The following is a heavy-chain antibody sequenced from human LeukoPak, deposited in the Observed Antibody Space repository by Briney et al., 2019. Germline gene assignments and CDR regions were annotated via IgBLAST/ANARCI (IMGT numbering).Heavy chain of an antibody. J-gene: IGHJ4*02. CDR1: GLPSSDHY. D-gene: IGHD4-17*01. V-gene: IGHV3-11*01. CDR2: IGHDGTGM. CDR3: AGPYEYGDFSY. Sequence: GGSLRLSCAASGLPSSDHYMIWIRQAPGKGLEWVSYIGHDGTGMSYAESVRGRFTISRDNANKTPYLQMSSLTVEDSAVYYCAGPYEYGDFSYWGQGSLVSVSS.